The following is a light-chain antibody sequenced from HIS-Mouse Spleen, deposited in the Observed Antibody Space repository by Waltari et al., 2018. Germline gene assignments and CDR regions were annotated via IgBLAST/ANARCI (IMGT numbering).Light chain of an antibody. CDR3: YSTDSSGNHRV. CDR1: ALPKKY. V-gene: IGLV3-10*01. Sequence: SYELTQPPSVSVSPGQTARITCSVDALPKKYAYWYQNKSGQAPVLVIYEDSKRPSGIPERFSGSSSGTMATLTISGAQVEDEADYYCYSTDSSGNHRVFGGGTKLTVL. CDR2: EDS. J-gene: IGLJ2*01.